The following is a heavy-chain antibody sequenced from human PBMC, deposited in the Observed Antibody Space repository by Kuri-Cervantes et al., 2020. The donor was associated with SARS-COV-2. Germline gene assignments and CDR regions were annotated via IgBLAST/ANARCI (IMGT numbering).Heavy chain of an antibody. CDR1: GFTFSSYE. D-gene: IGHD4-17*01. Sequence: LSLTCAASGFTFSSYEMNWVRQAPGKGLEWVSYISSSGSTIYYADSVKGRFTISRDNAKNSLYLQMNSLRAEDTAVYYCARDGLVTTVRGFDYWGQGTLVTVS. CDR3: ARDGLVTTVRGFDY. CDR2: ISSSGSTI. V-gene: IGHV3-48*03. J-gene: IGHJ4*02.